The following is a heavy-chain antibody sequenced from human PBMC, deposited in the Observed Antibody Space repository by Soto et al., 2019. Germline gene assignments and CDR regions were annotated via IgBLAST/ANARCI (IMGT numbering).Heavy chain of an antibody. V-gene: IGHV1-3*01. D-gene: IGHD2-8*01. CDR3: ARGSLGYCTNGVCSPSDY. Sequence: ASVKVSCKASGYTFTSYAMHWVRQAPGQRLEWMGWINAGNGNTKYSQKFQGRVTITRDTSARPAYMDLSSLRSEDTAVYYCARGSLGYCTNGVCSPSDYWGQGTLVTVSS. CDR2: INAGNGNT. J-gene: IGHJ4*02. CDR1: GYTFTSYA.